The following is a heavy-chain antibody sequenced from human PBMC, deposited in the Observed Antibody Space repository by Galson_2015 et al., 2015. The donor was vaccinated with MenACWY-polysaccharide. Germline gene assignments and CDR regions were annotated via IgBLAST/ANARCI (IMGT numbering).Heavy chain of an antibody. D-gene: IGHD3-22*01. J-gene: IGHJ4*02. CDR1: GFSFSRYG. V-gene: IGHV3-30*02. CDR2: IRYDGSNK. CDR3: AKDSFYCYDSSGYCDY. Sequence: SLRLSCAASGFSFSRYGLHWVRQAPGKGLEWVAFIRYDGSNKYYADSVKGRFAISRDNSKNTLYLQMNSLRAEDTAIYYCAKDSFYCYDSSGYCDYWGQGTLVTASS.